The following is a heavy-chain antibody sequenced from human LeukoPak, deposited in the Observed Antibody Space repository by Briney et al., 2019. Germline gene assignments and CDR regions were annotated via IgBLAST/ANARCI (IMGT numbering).Heavy chain of an antibody. D-gene: IGHD6-6*01. CDR1: GGSINNYY. V-gene: IGHV4-59*01. J-gene: IGHJ3*02. CDR3: AEKHQLVNTFDI. CDR2: IYYTGTT. Sequence: PSETLSLTCTVSGGSINNYYWSWIRQPPGKGLEWIGYIYYTGTTNYNPSLKRRVTLSLETSKSQFSLSLNSVTTPDEAVYYCAEKHQLVNTFDIWGQGTMVTVSS.